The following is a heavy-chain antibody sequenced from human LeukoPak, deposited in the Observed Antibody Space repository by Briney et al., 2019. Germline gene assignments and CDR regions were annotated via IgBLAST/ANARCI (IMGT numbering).Heavy chain of an antibody. CDR2: IRYDGSNK. D-gene: IGHD5-18*01. Sequence: GGSLRLSCAASGFTFSSYGMHWVRQAPGKGLEWVAFIRYDGSNKYYADSVKGRFTISRDNSKNTLYLQMNSLRAEDTAVYYCAKDLRGYSYGYYFDYWGQGTLVTVSS. CDR1: GFTFSSYG. J-gene: IGHJ4*02. V-gene: IGHV3-30*02. CDR3: AKDLRGYSYGYYFDY.